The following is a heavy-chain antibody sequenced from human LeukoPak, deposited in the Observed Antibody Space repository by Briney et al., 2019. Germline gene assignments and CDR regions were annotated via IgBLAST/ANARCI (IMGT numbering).Heavy chain of an antibody. CDR1: GGSITTYY. CDR3: ARSLRNWFDP. V-gene: IGHV4-59*01. Sequence: SETLSLTCTVSGGSITTYYWSWIRQPPGKGLEWIGYIYYSGSTNYNPSLKSRVTISVDTSKNQFSLKLSSVTAADTAVYYCARSLRNWFDPWGQGTLVTVSS. CDR2: IYYSGST. J-gene: IGHJ5*02.